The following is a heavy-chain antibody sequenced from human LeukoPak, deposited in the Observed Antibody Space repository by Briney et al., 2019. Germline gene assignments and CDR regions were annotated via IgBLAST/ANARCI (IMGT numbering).Heavy chain of an antibody. J-gene: IGHJ4*02. Sequence: SETLSLTCTVSGGSISSYYWSWIRQPPGKGLEWIGYVYYSGSTNYNPSLKSRVTISVDTSKNQFSLKLSSVTAADTAVYYCARSITGTSFDYWGQGTLVTVSS. D-gene: IGHD1-7*01. CDR3: ARSITGTSFDY. CDR2: VYYSGST. CDR1: GGSISSYY. V-gene: IGHV4-59*01.